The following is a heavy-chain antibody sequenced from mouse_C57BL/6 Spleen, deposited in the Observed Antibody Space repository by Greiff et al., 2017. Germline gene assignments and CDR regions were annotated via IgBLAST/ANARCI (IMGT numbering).Heavy chain of an antibody. CDR2: ISSGGSYT. CDR1: GFTFSSYG. Sequence: DVKLVESGGDLVKPGGSLKLSCAASGFTFSSYGMSWVRQTPDKRLEWVATISSGGSYTYYPDSVKGRFTISRDNAKNTLYLQMSSLKSEDTAMYDVARRGDYFDYWGQGTTLTVSS. CDR3: ARRGDYFDY. J-gene: IGHJ2*01. V-gene: IGHV5-6*02.